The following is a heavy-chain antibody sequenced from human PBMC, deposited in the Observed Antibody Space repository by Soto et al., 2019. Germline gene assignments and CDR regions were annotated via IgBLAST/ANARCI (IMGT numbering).Heavy chain of an antibody. V-gene: IGHV1-18*04. CDR1: GYTFTSYG. CDR3: LRDYCYSSGCHRW. J-gene: IGHJ4*02. D-gene: IGHD3-22*01. Sequence: ASVKVSCKASGYTFTSYGISWMRQAPGQGLEWMGWISAYNGNTNYAQKLQGRVTMTTDTSTSTAYMELRNLRSDDTAVYFWLRDYCYSSGCHRWWRQGTLTTV. CDR2: ISAYNGNT.